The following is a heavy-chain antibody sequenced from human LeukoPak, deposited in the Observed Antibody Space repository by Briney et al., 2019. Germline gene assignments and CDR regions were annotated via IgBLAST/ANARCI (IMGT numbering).Heavy chain of an antibody. CDR1: GGTFTSYY. Sequence: ASVKVSCKASGGTFTSYYMHWVRQAPGQGLEWMGIINPSGGSTSYAQKFQGRVTMTRDTSTSTVYMELSSLRSEDTAVYYCARGDCSGGSCYSSTTGYYFDYWGQGTLVTVSS. V-gene: IGHV1-46*01. CDR3: ARGDCSGGSCYSSTTGYYFDY. J-gene: IGHJ4*02. CDR2: INPSGGST. D-gene: IGHD2-15*01.